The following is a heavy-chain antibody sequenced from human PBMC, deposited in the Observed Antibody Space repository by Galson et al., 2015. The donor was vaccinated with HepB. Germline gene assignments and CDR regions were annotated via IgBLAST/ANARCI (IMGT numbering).Heavy chain of an antibody. V-gene: IGHV3-7*01. D-gene: IGHD1-26*01. J-gene: IGHJ4*02. Sequence: SLRLSCAASGSTFSDYWMTWVRQAPGKGLEWVANINQDGSQKNYLDSVKGRFTISRDNAKNSLYFQMDSLRPEDTAVFFCAKDKPGGSYDYWGQGTLVTVSS. CDR3: AKDKPGGSYDY. CDR2: INQDGSQK. CDR1: GSTFSDYW.